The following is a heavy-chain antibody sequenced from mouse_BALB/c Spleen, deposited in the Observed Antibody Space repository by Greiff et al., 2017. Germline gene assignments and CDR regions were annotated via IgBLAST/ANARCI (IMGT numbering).Heavy chain of an antibody. Sequence: QVQLQQSGAELAKPGASVKMSCKASGYTFTSYWMHWVKQRPGQGLEWIGYINPSTGYTEYNQKFKDKATLTADKSSSTAYMQLSSLTSEDSAVYYCAREGRESYWGQGTTLTVSS. D-gene: IGHD3-3*01. CDR2: INPSTGYT. CDR3: AREGRESY. V-gene: IGHV1-7*01. J-gene: IGHJ2*01. CDR1: GYTFTSYW.